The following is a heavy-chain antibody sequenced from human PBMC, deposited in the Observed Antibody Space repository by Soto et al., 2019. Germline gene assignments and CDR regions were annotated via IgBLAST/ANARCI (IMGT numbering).Heavy chain of an antibody. CDR3: ARGHSTDCSNGVCSFFYNHEMDV. J-gene: IGHJ6*02. CDR1: GYSFTDYH. CDR2: INPKSGGA. D-gene: IGHD2-8*01. Sequence: ASVKVSCKASGYSFTDYHIHWVRQAPGQGLEWLGRINPKSGGASTAQKFQGWVTMTRDRSISTVYMELTRLRSDDTAVYFCARGHSTDCSNGVCSFFYNHEMDVWGQGTTVTVS. V-gene: IGHV1-2*04.